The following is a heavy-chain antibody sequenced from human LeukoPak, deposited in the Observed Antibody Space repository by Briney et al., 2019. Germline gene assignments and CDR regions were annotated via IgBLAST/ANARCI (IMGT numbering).Heavy chain of an antibody. CDR3: ARSEYCSSTSCYAAWFDP. Sequence: ASVKVSCKASGYTFTSYAMHWVRQAPGQRLEWMGWTNAGNGNTKYSQKFQGRVTITRDTSASTAYMELSSLRSEDTAVYYCARSEYCSSTSCYAAWFDPWGQGTLVTVSS. D-gene: IGHD2-2*01. CDR1: GYTFTSYA. V-gene: IGHV1-3*01. J-gene: IGHJ5*02. CDR2: TNAGNGNT.